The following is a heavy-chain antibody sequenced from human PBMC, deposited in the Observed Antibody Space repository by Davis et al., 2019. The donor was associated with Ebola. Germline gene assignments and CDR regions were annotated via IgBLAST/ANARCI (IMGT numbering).Heavy chain of an antibody. D-gene: IGHD7-27*01. CDR2: IIPIFGTA. CDR3: ARDLTGASEYYYYYGMDV. CDR1: GGTFSSYA. V-gene: IGHV1-69*06. Sequence: AASVKVSCKASGGTFSSYAISWVRQAPGQGLEWMGGIIPIFGTANYAQKFQGRVTITADKSTSTAYMELSSLRSEDTTVYYCARDLTGASEYYYYYGMDVWGQGTTVTVSS. J-gene: IGHJ6*02.